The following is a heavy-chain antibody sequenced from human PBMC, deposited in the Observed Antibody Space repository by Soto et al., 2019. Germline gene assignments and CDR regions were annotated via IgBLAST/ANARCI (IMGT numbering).Heavy chain of an antibody. CDR2: FYYSGNT. D-gene: IGHD6-13*01. CDR3: ARDTSSWDP. J-gene: IGHJ5*02. V-gene: IGHV4-59*01. Sequence: KTSETLSLTCTVSGASITSYYWSWIRQPPGKGLEWIGYFYYSGNTNYNPSLKSRVTISADTSKNQFSLKLSSVTAADTAVYYCARDTSSWDPWGQGTLVTVSS. CDR1: GASITSYY.